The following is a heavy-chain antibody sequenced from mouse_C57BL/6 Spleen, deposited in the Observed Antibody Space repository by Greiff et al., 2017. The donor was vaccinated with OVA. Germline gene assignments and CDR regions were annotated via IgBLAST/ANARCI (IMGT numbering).Heavy chain of an antibody. CDR2: ISSGGSYT. Sequence: EVMLVESGGDLVKPGGSLKLSCAASGFTFSSYGMSWVRQTPDKRLEWVATISSGGSYTYYPDSVKGRFTISRDNAKNTLYLQMSSLKSEDTAMYYCAREDYSNYDWYFDVWGTGTTVTVSS. CDR1: GFTFSSYG. CDR3: AREDYSNYDWYFDV. D-gene: IGHD2-5*01. J-gene: IGHJ1*03. V-gene: IGHV5-6*01.